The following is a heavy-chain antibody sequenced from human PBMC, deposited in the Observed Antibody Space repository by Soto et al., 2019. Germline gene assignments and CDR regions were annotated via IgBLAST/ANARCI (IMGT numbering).Heavy chain of an antibody. CDR3: ARDLRRPEYGMDV. V-gene: IGHV3-21*01. J-gene: IGHJ6*02. CDR2: ISSSSSYI. CDR1: GFTFSSYS. Sequence: GGSLRLSCAASGFTFSSYSMNWVRQAPGKGLEWVSSISSSSSYIYYADSVKGRFTISRDNAKNSLYLQINSLRAEDTAVYYCARDLRRPEYGMDVWGQGTTVTVSS.